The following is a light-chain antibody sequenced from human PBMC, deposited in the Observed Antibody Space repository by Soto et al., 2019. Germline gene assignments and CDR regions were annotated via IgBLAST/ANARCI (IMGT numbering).Light chain of an antibody. Sequence: NFMLTQPHSVSESPGKTVTISCTRSSGSIASNYVQWYQQRPGSAPTPVIYEDNERPSGVPDRFSGSIDSSSNSASLTISGLKTDDEAEYYCQSYHSGNVVFGGGTKRTVL. J-gene: IGLJ3*02. CDR1: SGSIASNY. CDR3: QSYHSGNVV. V-gene: IGLV6-57*04. CDR2: EDN.